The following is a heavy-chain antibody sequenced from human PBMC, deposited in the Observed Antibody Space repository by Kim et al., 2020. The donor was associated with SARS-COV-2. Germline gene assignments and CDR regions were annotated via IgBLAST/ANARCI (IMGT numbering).Heavy chain of an antibody. CDR1: GFTFSSYA. CDR3: AKGDVGDIVVFGPYYGMDV. D-gene: IGHD2-15*01. Sequence: GGSLRLSCAASGFTFSSYAMSWVRQAPGKGLEWVSAISGSGGSTYYADSVKGRFTISRDNPKNTLYLQMNSLRAEDTAVYYCAKGDVGDIVVFGPYYGMDVWGQGTTVTVSS. V-gene: IGHV3-23*01. J-gene: IGHJ6*02. CDR2: ISGSGGST.